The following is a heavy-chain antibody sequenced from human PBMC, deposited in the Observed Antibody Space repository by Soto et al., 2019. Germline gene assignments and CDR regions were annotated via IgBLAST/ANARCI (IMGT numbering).Heavy chain of an antibody. CDR1: GFTFSSYA. Sequence: GGSLRLSCAASGFTFSSYAMSWVRQAPGKGLELVSAISGSGGSTYYADSVKGRFTISRDNSKNTLYLQMNSLRAEDTAVYYCAKVPGEHDLDYYDSSGYSLYAFDIWGQGTMVTVSS. D-gene: IGHD3-22*01. CDR2: ISGSGGST. J-gene: IGHJ3*02. CDR3: AKVPGEHDLDYYDSSGYSLYAFDI. V-gene: IGHV3-23*01.